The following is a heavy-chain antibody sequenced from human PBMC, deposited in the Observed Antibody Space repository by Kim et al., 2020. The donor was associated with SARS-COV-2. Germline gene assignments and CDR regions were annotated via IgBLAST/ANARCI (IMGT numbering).Heavy chain of an antibody. Sequence: YHNPSLKSRVTITVDTSKNQFSLKLSSVTAADTAVYYCARPGRGGYYFDYWGQGTLVTVSS. D-gene: IGHD3-10*01. CDR3: ARPGRGGYYFDY. V-gene: IGHV4-39*01. J-gene: IGHJ4*02.